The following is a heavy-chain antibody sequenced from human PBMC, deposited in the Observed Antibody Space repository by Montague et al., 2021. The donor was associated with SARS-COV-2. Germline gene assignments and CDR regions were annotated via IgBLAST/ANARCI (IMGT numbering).Heavy chain of an antibody. CDR2: FDPEYGET. J-gene: IGHJ6*02. CDR3: ATGRAVAGTMWDYYYYYGMDV. V-gene: IGHV1-24*01. Sequence: LGKVSFKVSGYTLTELSMHWVRQAPGKGLEWMGGFDPEYGETIYAQKFQGRVTMTEDTSTDTAYMELSSLRSEDTAVYYCATGRAVAGTMWDYYYYYGMDVWGQGTTVTVSS. D-gene: IGHD6-19*01. CDR1: GYTLTELS.